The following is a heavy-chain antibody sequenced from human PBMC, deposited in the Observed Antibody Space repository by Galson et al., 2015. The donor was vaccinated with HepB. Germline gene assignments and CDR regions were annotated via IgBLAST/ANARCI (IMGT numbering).Heavy chain of an antibody. CDR1: GYTFTGYY. D-gene: IGHD2-2*01. V-gene: IGHV1-2*02. Sequence: SVKVSCKASGYTFTGYYMHWVRQAPGQGLEWMGWINPNSGGTNYAQKFQGRVTMTRDTSISTAYMELSRLRSDDTAVYYCARDKTCSSCYLKRPVLPRVFDPWGQGTLVTVSS. CDR2: INPNSGGT. CDR3: ARDKTCSSCYLKRPVLPRVFDP. J-gene: IGHJ5*02.